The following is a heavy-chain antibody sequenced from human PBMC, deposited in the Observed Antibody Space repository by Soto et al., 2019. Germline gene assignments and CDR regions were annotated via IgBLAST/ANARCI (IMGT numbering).Heavy chain of an antibody. D-gene: IGHD3-10*02. CDR3: ARTSALVFDTCFDY. V-gene: IGHV3-21*01. CDR1: GFTFSSYS. J-gene: IGHJ4*02. CDR2: ISSSSSYI. Sequence: GGSLRLSCAASGFTFSSYSMNWVRQAPGKGLEWVSSISSSSSYIYYADSVKGRFTISRDNAKNSLYLQMNSLRAEDTAVYYCARTSALVFDTCFDYWGQGTLVTVSS.